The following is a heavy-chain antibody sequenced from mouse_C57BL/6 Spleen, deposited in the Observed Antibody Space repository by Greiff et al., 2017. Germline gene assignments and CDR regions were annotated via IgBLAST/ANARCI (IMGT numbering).Heavy chain of an antibody. J-gene: IGHJ3*01. CDR3: TRPYSNYVGFAY. V-gene: IGHV5-9-1*02. CDR2: ISSGGDYI. Sequence: EVKLVESGEGLVKPGGSLKLSCAASGFTFSSYAMSWVRQTPEKRLEWVAYISSGGDYIYYADTVKGRFTISRDNARNTLYLQMSSLKSEDTAMYYCTRPYSNYVGFAYWGQGTLVTVSA. CDR1: GFTFSSYA. D-gene: IGHD2-5*01.